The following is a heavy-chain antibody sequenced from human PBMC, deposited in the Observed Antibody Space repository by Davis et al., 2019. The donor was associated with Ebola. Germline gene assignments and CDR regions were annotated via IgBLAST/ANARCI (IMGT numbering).Heavy chain of an antibody. D-gene: IGHD6-19*01. CDR2: ISYDGSNK. Sequence: PGGSLRLSCAASGFTFSSYAMHWVRQAPGKGLEWVAVISYDGSNKYYADSVKGRFTISRDNSKNTLYLQMNSLRAEDTAVYYCERAPWQWLVLDYWGQGTLVTVSS. CDR3: ERAPWQWLVLDY. V-gene: IGHV3-30-3*01. J-gene: IGHJ4*02. CDR1: GFTFSSYA.